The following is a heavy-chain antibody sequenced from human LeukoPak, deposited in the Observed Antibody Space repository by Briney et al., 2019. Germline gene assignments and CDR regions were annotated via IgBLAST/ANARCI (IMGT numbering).Heavy chain of an antibody. CDR2: VYHSGTT. J-gene: IGHJ4*02. CDR1: GGSISSGSYY. CDR3: ARAVRGYYYGNPSYYFDY. D-gene: IGHD5-18*01. Sequence: PSETLSLTCTVSGGSISSGSYYWSWIRQPPGKGLEWIGYVYHSGTTNYNPSLESRVTISVAASKNQFSLKLSSVTAADTAVYYCARAVRGYYYGNPSYYFDYWGQGALVTVSS. V-gene: IGHV4-61*01.